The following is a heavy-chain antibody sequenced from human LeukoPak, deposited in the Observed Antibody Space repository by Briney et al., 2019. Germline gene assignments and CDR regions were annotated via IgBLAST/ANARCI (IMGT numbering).Heavy chain of an antibody. D-gene: IGHD2-15*01. CDR2: ISSSSSTI. J-gene: IGHJ6*02. CDR1: GFTFSSYS. Sequence: GGSLRLSCAASGFTFSSYSMNCVRQAPGKGLEWFSYISSSSSTIYYADSVKGRFTISRDNAKNSLYLQMNSLRAEDTAVYYCARVKPYRSGGSCYYGYYYYGMDVWGQGTTVTVSS. CDR3: ARVKPYRSGGSCYYGYYYYGMDV. V-gene: IGHV3-48*01.